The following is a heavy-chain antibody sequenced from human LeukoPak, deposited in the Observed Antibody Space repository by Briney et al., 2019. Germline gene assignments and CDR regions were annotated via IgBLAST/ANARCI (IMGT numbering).Heavy chain of an antibody. CDR2: ISASAGST. CDR3: ARKFGGYCSGTSCQINFDY. Sequence: GGSLRLSCAASVFTFSSCAMSWVPQAPGHGLECVSTISASAGSTYYADSVKGRFTFSRDNSKNTIYLQMNSLRAEDTAVYYCARKFGGYCSGTSCQINFDYWGQGTLVSVSS. V-gene: IGHV3-23*01. J-gene: IGHJ4*02. D-gene: IGHD2-2*01. CDR1: VFTFSSCA.